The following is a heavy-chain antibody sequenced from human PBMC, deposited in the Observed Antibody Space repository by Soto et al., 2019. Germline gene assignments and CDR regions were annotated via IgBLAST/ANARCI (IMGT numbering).Heavy chain of an antibody. Sequence: GSLRLSCAASGFTFSSYGMHWVRQAPGKGLEWVAVIWYDGSNKYYADSVKGRFTISRDNSKNTLYLQMNSLRAEDTAVYYCAKAETDSSAYYFDFWGQGTLVTVSA. CDR2: IWYDGSNK. V-gene: IGHV3-33*06. CDR1: GFTFSSYG. CDR3: AKAETDSSAYYFDF. D-gene: IGHD3-22*01. J-gene: IGHJ4*02.